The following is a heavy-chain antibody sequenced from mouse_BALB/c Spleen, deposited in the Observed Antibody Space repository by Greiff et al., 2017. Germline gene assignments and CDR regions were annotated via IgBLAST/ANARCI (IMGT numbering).Heavy chain of an antibody. V-gene: IGHV5-17*02. CDR3: ARGGYDPYYAMDY. CDR1: GFTFSSFG. J-gene: IGHJ4*01. CDR2: ISSGSSTI. D-gene: IGHD2-2*01. Sequence: EVKLVESGGGLVQPGGSRKLSCAASGFTFSSFGMHWVRQAPEKGLEWVAYISSGSSTIYYADTVKGRFTISRDNPKNTLFLQMTSLRSEDTAMYYCARGGYDPYYAMDYWGQGTSVTVSS.